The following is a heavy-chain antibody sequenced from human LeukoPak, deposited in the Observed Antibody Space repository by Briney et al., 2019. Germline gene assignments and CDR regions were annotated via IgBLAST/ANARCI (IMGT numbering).Heavy chain of an antibody. CDR3: ARTSSGYYFGHWFDP. CDR2: IYYSGST. D-gene: IGHD3-22*01. Sequence: SETLSLTCTVSGDSIRSNNYYWGWIRQPPGKGLEWIGSIYYSGSTYYNPSLKSRVTISVDTSKNQFSLKLSSVTAADTAVYYCARTSSGYYFGHWFDPWGQGTLVTVSS. V-gene: IGHV4-39*01. J-gene: IGHJ5*02. CDR1: GDSIRSNNYY.